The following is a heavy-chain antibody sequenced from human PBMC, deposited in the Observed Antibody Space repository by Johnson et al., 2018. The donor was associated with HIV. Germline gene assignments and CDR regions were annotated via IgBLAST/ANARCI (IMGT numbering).Heavy chain of an antibody. CDR1: GFTFSSYA. Sequence: QVQLVESGGGVVQPGRSLRLSCAASGFTFSSYAMHWVRQAPGKGLEWVAVISYDGSNKYYADPVKGRFTISRDTSKNTLYLQMSSLRAEEQAVCFCARVRFCSGRPHCFDIWCQWTMVTVSS. D-gene: IGHD3-10*02. CDR3: ARVRFCSGRPHCFDI. V-gene: IGHV3-30-3*01. J-gene: IGHJ3*02. CDR2: ISYDGSNK.